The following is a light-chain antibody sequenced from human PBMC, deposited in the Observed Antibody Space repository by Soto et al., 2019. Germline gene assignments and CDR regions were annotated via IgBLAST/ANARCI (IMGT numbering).Light chain of an antibody. CDR2: DVS. Sequence: QSALTQPASVSGSPGQSVTISCTGTSSDVGGYNYVSWYQQHPGKAPKLLIYDVSHRPSVVSNRFSGSKSGNTASLAISGLQAEDEADYYCSLYTSTNTLVIFGGGTKLTVL. V-gene: IGLV2-14*03. CDR1: SSDVGGYNY. J-gene: IGLJ2*01. CDR3: SLYTSTNTLVI.